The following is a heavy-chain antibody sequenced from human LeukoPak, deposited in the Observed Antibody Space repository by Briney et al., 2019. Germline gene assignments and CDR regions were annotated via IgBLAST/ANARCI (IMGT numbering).Heavy chain of an antibody. V-gene: IGHV4-31*03. CDR1: GGSISSGGNY. J-gene: IGHJ5*02. Sequence: PSQTLSLTCTVSGGSISSGGNYWICNRQHPGKGLEWIGYIYYSGSTYYNASLKSRVTISVDTSKNQLSLKLSSVTAADTAVYYCARDRQSWFDPWGQGTLVTVSS. CDR3: ARDRQSWFDP. CDR2: IYYSGST.